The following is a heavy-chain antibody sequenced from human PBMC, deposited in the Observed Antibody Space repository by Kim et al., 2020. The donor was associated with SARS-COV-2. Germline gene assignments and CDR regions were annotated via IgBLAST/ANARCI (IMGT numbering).Heavy chain of an antibody. D-gene: IGHD1-7*01. V-gene: IGHV3-11*01. CDR3: ARVPYGWNYGNYYYYYYMDV. J-gene: IGHJ6*03. CDR2: ISSSGSTI. CDR1: GFTFSDYY. Sequence: GGSLRLSCAASGFTFSDYYMSWIRQAPGKGLEWVSYISSSGSTIYYADSVKGRFTISRDNAKNSLYLQMNSLRAEDTAVYYCARVPYGWNYGNYYYYYYMDVWGKGTTVTVSS.